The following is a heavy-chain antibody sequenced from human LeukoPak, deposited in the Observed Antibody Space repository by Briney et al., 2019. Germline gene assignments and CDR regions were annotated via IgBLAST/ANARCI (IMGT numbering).Heavy chain of an antibody. J-gene: IGHJ6*02. V-gene: IGHV4-4*07. D-gene: IGHD4-23*01. CDR2: IYTGGST. CDR1: GGSISTYY. Sequence: SETLSLTCTVSGGSISTYYWSWIRQPAGKGLEWIGRIYTGGSTNYNPSLESRVTMSINTPENHFSLKLSSVTAADTAVYYCARQGGGNRNGMDVWGQGTTVTVSS. CDR3: ARQGGGNRNGMDV.